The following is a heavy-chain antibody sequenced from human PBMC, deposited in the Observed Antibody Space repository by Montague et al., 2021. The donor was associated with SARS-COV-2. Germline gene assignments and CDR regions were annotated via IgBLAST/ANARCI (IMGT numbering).Heavy chain of an antibody. D-gene: IGHD6-13*01. J-gene: IGHJ4*02. CDR3: ARDGSNSWYRFDY. CDR2: IWYDGSNK. CDR1: GFTFSSYG. V-gene: IGHV3-33*01. Sequence: SLRLSCAASGFTFSSYGMHWVRQAPGKGLEWVAVIWYDGSNKYYADSVKGRFTISRDNSKNTLYLQMNSLRAEDTAVYYCARDGSNSWYRFDYWGQGTLVTVSS.